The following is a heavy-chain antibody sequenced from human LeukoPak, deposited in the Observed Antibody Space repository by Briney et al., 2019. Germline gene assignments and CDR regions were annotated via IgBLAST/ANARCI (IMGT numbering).Heavy chain of an antibody. CDR2: ISGSGGST. J-gene: IGHJ3*02. CDR1: GFTFSSYA. Sequence: GRSLRLSCAASGFTFSSYAMSWVRQAPGKGLEWVSAISGSGGSTYYADSVKGRFTISRDNSKNTLYLQMNSLRAEDTAVYYCAKDPYSSDAFDIWGQGTMVTVSS. V-gene: IGHV3-23*01. D-gene: IGHD6-13*01. CDR3: AKDPYSSDAFDI.